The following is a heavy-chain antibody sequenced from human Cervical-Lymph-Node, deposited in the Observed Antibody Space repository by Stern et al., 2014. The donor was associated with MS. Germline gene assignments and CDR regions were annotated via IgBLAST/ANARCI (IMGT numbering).Heavy chain of an antibody. D-gene: IGHD4-17*01. CDR3: ARDLGTVTTPGDY. J-gene: IGHJ4*02. Sequence: QVQLVQSGAEVKKPGASVSVSCKASGYTFTAYYLHWVRQAPGHGLEWMGWINPNNGETKYAQNFQGWVTMTRDTSISTAYMDLSSLTSDDTAIYYCARDLGTVTTPGDYWGQGTLVTVSS. CDR1: GYTFTAYY. V-gene: IGHV1-2*04. CDR2: INPNNGET.